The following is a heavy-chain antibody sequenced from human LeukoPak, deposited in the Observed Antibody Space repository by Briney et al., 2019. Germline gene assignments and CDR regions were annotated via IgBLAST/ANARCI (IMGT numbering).Heavy chain of an antibody. Sequence: GGSLRLSCAASGFTFSSYSMNWVRQAPGKGLEWVSSISSGSSYIYYADSVKGRFTISRDNAKNSLYLQMNSLRAEDTAVYYCARVTMVRGVYDAFDIWGQGTMVTVSS. CDR2: ISSGSSYI. V-gene: IGHV3-21*01. J-gene: IGHJ3*02. CDR1: GFTFSSYS. D-gene: IGHD3-10*01. CDR3: ARVTMVRGVYDAFDI.